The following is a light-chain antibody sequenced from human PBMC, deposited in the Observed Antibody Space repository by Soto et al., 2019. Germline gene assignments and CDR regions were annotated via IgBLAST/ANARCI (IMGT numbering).Light chain of an antibody. V-gene: IGKV3-20*01. CDR1: QSVSSSY. J-gene: IGKJ3*01. CDR2: VAS. Sequence: EIVLTQSPGTLSLSPGERATLSCRASQSVSSSYLAWYQQKPGQAPRLLIYVASSRATGIPDRFSGSGSGTDFPLTISTLEPEDFAVYYCQQYGSPPFTFGPGTKVDIK. CDR3: QQYGSPPFT.